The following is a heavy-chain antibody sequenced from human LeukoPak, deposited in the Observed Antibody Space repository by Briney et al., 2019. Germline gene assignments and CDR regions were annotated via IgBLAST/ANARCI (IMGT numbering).Heavy chain of an antibody. CDR3: ASRSGSGSYYNVAFDI. Sequence: GGSLRLSCAASGFTLSSYWMSWVRQAPGKGLEWVSVIYSGGSTYYADSVKGRFTISRDNSKNTLYLQMNSLRAEDTAVYYCASRSGSGSYYNVAFDIWGQGTMVTVSS. J-gene: IGHJ3*02. CDR2: IYSGGST. CDR1: GFTLSSYW. V-gene: IGHV3-66*01. D-gene: IGHD3-10*01.